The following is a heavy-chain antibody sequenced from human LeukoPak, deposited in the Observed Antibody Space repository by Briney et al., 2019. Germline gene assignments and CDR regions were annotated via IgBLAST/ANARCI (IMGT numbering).Heavy chain of an antibody. CDR3: ARMYYYDSSGYYDFGSGGPIDY. V-gene: IGHV5-51*01. J-gene: IGHJ4*02. D-gene: IGHD3-22*01. Sequence: GESLKISCKGSGYTFTNYWIGWVRQMPGKGLEWMGIIYPGDSDTRYSPSFQGQVTISADKSISTAYLQWSSLKASDTAMYYCARMYYYDSSGYYDFGSGGPIDYWGQGTLVTVSS. CDR1: GYTFTNYW. CDR2: IYPGDSDT.